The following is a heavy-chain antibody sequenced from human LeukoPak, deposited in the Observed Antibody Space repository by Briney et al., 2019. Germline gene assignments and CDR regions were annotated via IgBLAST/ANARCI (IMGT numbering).Heavy chain of an antibody. CDR3: ARENLSGYYNRPIDY. J-gene: IGHJ4*02. V-gene: IGHV4-59*01. D-gene: IGHD3-22*01. Sequence: SETLSLTCTVSGGSISPYYWSWIRQPPGKGLEWIGYIYYSGSTNYNPSLKSRVTISVDTSKSRFSLKLSSVTAADTAIYYCARENLSGYYNRPIDYWGQGTLVTVSS. CDR2: IYYSGST. CDR1: GGSISPYY.